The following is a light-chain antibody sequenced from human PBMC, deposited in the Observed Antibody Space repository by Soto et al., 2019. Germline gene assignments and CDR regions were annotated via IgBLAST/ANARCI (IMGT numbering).Light chain of an antibody. CDR1: QSVSSY. CDR3: QQRSNSPPYA. Sequence: EIVLTQSPATLSLSPGERATLSCRASQSVSSYLAWYQQKPGQAPRLLIYDTSNRATGIPARFSGSGSGTDFTLTISSLEPEDFVVYFCQQRSNSPPYAFGQGTKVDIK. J-gene: IGKJ2*01. V-gene: IGKV3-11*01. CDR2: DTS.